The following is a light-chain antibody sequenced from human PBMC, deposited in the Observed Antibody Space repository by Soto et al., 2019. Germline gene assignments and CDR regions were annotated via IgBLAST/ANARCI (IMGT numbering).Light chain of an antibody. CDR1: QSVSSD. Sequence: EIVMTHSPATLSVSPWEIATLSCWASQSVSSDLAWYHQKPGQAPRLLIYGASSRATGLPDRFSGSGSGTDFPLTISRLEPEDFAVYYCQHYGSSWTFGVGTKVDIK. V-gene: IGKV3-20*01. J-gene: IGKJ1*01. CDR2: GAS. CDR3: QHYGSSWT.